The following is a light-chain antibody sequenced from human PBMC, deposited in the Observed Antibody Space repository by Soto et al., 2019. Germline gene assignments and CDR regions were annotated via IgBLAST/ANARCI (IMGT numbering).Light chain of an antibody. J-gene: IGKJ5*01. V-gene: IGKV1-5*01. CDR2: DAS. CDR3: QQYNTYAT. CDR1: QSISRW. Sequence: DIQMTQSPSTLAASVGDRVTITCRASQSISRWLAWYQQKPGKAPKALIYDASTLRSGVPSRFSGGGSGTEFTLTISSLQPDEFATYYCQQYNTYATLGQGTRLEIK.